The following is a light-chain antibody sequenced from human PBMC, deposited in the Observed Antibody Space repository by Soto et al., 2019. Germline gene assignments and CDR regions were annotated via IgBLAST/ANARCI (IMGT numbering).Light chain of an antibody. CDR1: SSDIGLYNY. J-gene: IGLJ1*01. CDR3: SSLSTTSTPIV. Sequence: QSVLSQPASMSGSPGQSITIPCTGASSDIGLYNYVSWYRHHPGKAPKLLISEVNVRPSGLSDRFSASKAGNTASLTISGLQPEDEAYYYCSSLSTTSTPIVFGSGTKVTVL. V-gene: IGLV2-14*01. CDR2: EVN.